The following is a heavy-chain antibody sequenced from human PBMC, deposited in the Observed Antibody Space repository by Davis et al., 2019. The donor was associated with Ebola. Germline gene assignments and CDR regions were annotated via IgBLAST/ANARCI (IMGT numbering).Heavy chain of an antibody. CDR3: ARGDLGGKQLVY. CDR2: INHSGST. CDR1: GGSFSGYY. J-gene: IGHJ4*02. D-gene: IGHD6-13*01. V-gene: IGHV4-34*01. Sequence: MPGGSLRLSCAVYGGSFSGYYWTWIRQPPGKGLEWIGEINHSGSTNYNPSLKSRLIISIDTSKNQFYLQLNSVAAADTAVYYCARGDLGGKQLVYWGQGTLVTVSS.